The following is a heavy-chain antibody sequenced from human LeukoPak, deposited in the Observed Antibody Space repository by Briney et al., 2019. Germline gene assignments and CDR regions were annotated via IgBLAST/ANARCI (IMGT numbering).Heavy chain of an antibody. D-gene: IGHD5-12*01. CDR1: GGSISSSSYY. Sequence: SETLSLTCTVSGGSISSSSYYWGWIRQPPGKGLEWIGEINHSGSTNYNPSLKSRVTITVDTSKNQFSLKLSSVTAADTAVYYCARVHIVATLLNYFDYWGQGTLVTVSS. CDR3: ARVHIVATLLNYFDY. V-gene: IGHV4-39*07. CDR2: INHSGST. J-gene: IGHJ4*02.